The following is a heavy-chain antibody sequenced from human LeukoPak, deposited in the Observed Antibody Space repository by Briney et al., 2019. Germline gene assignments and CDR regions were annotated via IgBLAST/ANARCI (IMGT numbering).Heavy chain of an antibody. CDR2: INHSGST. Sequence: PSETLSLTCAVYGGSFSGYYWSWIRQPPGKGLEWIGEINHSGSTNYNPSLKSRVTISVDTSKNQFSLKLSSVTAADTAVYYCARGSPTRNIAAAGMEDYYYYYGMDVWGQGTTVTVSS. CDR3: ARGSPTRNIAAAGMEDYYYYYGMDV. J-gene: IGHJ6*02. D-gene: IGHD6-13*01. V-gene: IGHV4-34*01. CDR1: GGSFSGYY.